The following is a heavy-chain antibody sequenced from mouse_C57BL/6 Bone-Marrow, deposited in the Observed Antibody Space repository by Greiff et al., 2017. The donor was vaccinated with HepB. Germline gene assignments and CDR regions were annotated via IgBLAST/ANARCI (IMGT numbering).Heavy chain of an antibody. V-gene: IGHV5-9*03. CDR1: GFTFSSYT. Sequence: MLVESGGGLVKPGGSLKLSCAASGFTFSSYTMSWVRQTPEKRLEWVATISSGGGNTYYPDRVKGRFTIARDNAKNSLYLQMGSLRSEDTALYYCVRGGNFDYWGQGTTLTVSS. J-gene: IGHJ2*01. CDR2: ISSGGGNT. CDR3: VRGGNFDY.